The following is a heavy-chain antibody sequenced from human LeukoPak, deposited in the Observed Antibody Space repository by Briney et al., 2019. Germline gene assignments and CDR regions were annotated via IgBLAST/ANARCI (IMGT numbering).Heavy chain of an antibody. J-gene: IGHJ4*02. CDR1: GFTFSSYA. V-gene: IGHV3-23*01. Sequence: GGSLRLSCAASGFTFSSYAMSWVRQAPGKGLEWVSTISDIGGSTYYADSVKGRFTISRDNSKNTLYLQMNSLRAEDTAVYHCANWVGGGSSSWAREYYFDYWGQGTLVTVSS. CDR3: ANWVGGGSSSWAREYYFDY. CDR2: ISDIGGST. D-gene: IGHD6-13*01.